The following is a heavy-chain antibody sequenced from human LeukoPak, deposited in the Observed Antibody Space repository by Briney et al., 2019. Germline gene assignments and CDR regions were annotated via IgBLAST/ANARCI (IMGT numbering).Heavy chain of an antibody. CDR1: RFTFSSYW. D-gene: IGHD2-15*01. CDR3: AREARAVADY. J-gene: IGHJ4*02. V-gene: IGHV3-7*03. CDR2: IKQDGSEK. Sequence: GGSLRLSCAASRFTFSSYWMSWVRQAPGKGLEWVANIKQDGSEKYYVDSVKGRFTISRDNAKNSLYLQMNSLRAEDTAVYYCAREARAVADYWGQGTLVTVSS.